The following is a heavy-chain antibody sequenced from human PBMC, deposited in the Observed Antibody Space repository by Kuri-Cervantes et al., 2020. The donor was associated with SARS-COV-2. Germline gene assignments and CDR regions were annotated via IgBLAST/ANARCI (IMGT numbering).Heavy chain of an antibody. V-gene: IGHV4-59*11. CDR2: IYDSGTT. D-gene: IGHD5-18*01. J-gene: IGHJ4*02. CDR3: ARDLNGQLWSTGLGY. CDR1: GGSISDHY. Sequence: SETLSLTCTVSGGSISDHYWSWIRQSPGKGLEWIGYIYDSGTTNYNPSLKSRVTVSVDKSKNHFSLRLSSVTAADTAVYYCARDLNGQLWSTGLGYCGQGTLVTVSS.